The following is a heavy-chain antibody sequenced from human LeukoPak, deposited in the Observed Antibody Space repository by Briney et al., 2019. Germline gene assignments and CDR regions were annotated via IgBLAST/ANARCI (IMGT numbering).Heavy chain of an antibody. Sequence: SETLSLTCTVSGGSISSSSYYWGWIRQPPGKGLEWIGSIYYSGSTYYNPSLKSRVTISVDTSKNQFSLKLSSVTAADTAVYYCARVVVGATREEEADYWGQGTLVTVSS. D-gene: IGHD1-26*01. J-gene: IGHJ4*02. CDR2: IYYSGST. CDR3: ARVVVGATREEEADY. CDR1: GGSISSSSYY. V-gene: IGHV4-39*01.